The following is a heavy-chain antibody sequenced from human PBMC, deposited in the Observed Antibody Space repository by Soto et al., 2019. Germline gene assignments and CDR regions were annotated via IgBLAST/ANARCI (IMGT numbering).Heavy chain of an antibody. Sequence: SVKVSCKASGGTFSSYTISWVRQAPGQGLEWMGRIIPILGIATYAQKFQGRVTITADKSTSTAYMELSSLRSEDTAVYYCASSDCTNGVCYGYYYYYMDVWGKGTTVTVSS. CDR1: GGTFSSYT. V-gene: IGHV1-69*02. D-gene: IGHD2-8*01. CDR2: IIPILGIA. CDR3: ASSDCTNGVCYGYYYYYMDV. J-gene: IGHJ6*03.